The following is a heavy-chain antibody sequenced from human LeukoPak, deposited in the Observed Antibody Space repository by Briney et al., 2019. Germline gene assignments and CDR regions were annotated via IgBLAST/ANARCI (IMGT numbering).Heavy chain of an antibody. CDR3: ASNDILTGYYYYGMDV. CDR1: GFTFSSYW. CDR2: INSDGSST. J-gene: IGHJ6*02. V-gene: IGHV3-74*01. D-gene: IGHD3-9*01. Sequence: PGGSLRLSCAASGFTFSSYWMHWVRQAPGKGLVWVSRINSDGSSTSYADSVKGRFTISRDNAKNTLYLQMSSLRAEDTAVYYCASNDILTGYYYYGMDVWGQGTTVTVSS.